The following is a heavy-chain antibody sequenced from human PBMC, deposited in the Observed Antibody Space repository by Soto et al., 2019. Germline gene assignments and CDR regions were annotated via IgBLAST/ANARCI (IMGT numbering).Heavy chain of an antibody. V-gene: IGHV3-30-3*01. CDR1: GFSFSSSV. CDR3: AESGSYNFLTGYYPYYFNY. CDR2: ISYDGSNK. J-gene: IGHJ4*02. D-gene: IGHD3-9*01. Sequence: GGSLRLSCAASGFSFSSSVMHWVRQAPGKGLEWVALISYDGSNKYYADSVKGRFTISRDNSKNRLYLRMNSLRAEDTAVYYSAESGSYNFLTGYYPYYFNYWGQGTLVTVSS.